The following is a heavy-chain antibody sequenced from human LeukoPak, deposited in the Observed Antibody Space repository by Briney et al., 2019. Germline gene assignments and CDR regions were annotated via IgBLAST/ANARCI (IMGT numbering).Heavy chain of an antibody. CDR1: GGSISSSSYY. CDR2: IYYSGST. J-gene: IGHJ4*02. Sequence: SETLSLTCTVSGGSISSSSYYWGWIRQPPGKGLEWIRSIYYSGSTYYNPSLKSRVTISVDTSKNQFSLKVSSVTAADTAVYYCARSPSMVRGVSFFDYWGQGTLVTVSS. V-gene: IGHV4-39*07. D-gene: IGHD3-10*01. CDR3: ARSPSMVRGVSFFDY.